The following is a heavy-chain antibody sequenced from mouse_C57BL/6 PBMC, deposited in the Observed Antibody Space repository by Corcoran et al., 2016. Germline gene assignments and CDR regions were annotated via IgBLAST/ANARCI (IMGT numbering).Heavy chain of an antibody. CDR1: GYTFTDYY. CDR3: ARWRAQIVLYAMDY. Sequence: EVQLQQSGPELVKPGASVKISCKASGYTFTDYYMNWVKQSHGKSLEWIGDINPNNGGTSYNQKFKGKATLTVDKSSSTAYMELRSLTSEDSAVYYCARWRAQIVLYAMDYWGQGTSVTVSS. J-gene: IGHJ4*01. D-gene: IGHD3-2*02. V-gene: IGHV1-26*01. CDR2: INPNNGGT.